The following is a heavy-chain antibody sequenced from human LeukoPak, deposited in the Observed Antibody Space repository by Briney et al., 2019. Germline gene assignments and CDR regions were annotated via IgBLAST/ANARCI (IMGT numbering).Heavy chain of an antibody. CDR1: GFTLSDHY. V-gene: IGHV3-11*01. J-gene: IGHJ6*02. D-gene: IGHD3-9*01. Sequence: GGSLRLSCAASGFTLSDHYMNWIRLAPGRGLEWLSYINPSGTSKVYADSVKGRLTISRDNAKNTVYLQMNSLRAEDTAVYFCTGFSRYYYYSLHVWGLGTTVIVSS. CDR3: TGFSRYYYYSLHV. CDR2: INPSGTSK.